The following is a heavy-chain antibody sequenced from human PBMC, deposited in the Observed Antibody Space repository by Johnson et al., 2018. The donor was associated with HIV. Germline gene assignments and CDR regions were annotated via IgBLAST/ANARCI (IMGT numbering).Heavy chain of an antibody. V-gene: IGHV3-23*04. CDR3: ARDPSPIVGATYAFDSSASPQRAFDI. J-gene: IGHJ3*02. CDR2: ISGSGGST. CDR1: GFRFDDHG. Sequence: VQLVESGGGVVQPGGSLRLSCAASGFRFDDHGMSWVRQAPGKGLEWVSGISGSGGSTYYADSVKGRFTISRDNSKNTLYLQMNTLRAEDTAVYYCARDPSPIVGATYAFDSSASPQRAFDIWGQGTMVTVSS. D-gene: IGHD1-26*01.